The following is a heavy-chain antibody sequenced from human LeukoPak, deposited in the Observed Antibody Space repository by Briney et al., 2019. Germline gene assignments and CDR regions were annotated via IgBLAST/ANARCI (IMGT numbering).Heavy chain of an antibody. CDR2: ISYDGSNK. J-gene: IGHJ3*02. CDR3: ARDPTSGTGDAFDI. D-gene: IGHD2-2*01. Sequence: LAGRSLRLSCAASGFTFSSYAMHWVRQAPGKGLEWVAVISYDGSNKYYADSVKGRFTISRDNSKNTLYLQMNSLRAEDTAVYYCARDPTSGTGDAFDIWGQGTMVTVSS. CDR1: GFTFSSYA. V-gene: IGHV3-30-3*01.